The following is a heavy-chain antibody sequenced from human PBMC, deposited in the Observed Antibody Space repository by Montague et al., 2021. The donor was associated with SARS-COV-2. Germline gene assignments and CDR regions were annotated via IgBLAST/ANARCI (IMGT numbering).Heavy chain of an antibody. V-gene: IGHV6-1*01. CDR3: ARTSASSDY. D-gene: IGHD1-26*01. CDR1: RDSVSRNSAA. CDR2: TYYRSKWYN. J-gene: IGHJ4*02. Sequence: CAISRDSVSRNSAAWNWIRQFPSRGLEWLGRTYYRSKWYNDYAVSVKSRITINPDTSKNQISLQLNSVTPEDTAVYYCARTSASSDYWGQGTLVTVSS.